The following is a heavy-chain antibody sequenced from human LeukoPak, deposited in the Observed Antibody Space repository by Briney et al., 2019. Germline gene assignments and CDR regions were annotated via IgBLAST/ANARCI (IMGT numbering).Heavy chain of an antibody. CDR1: GFTFSSYS. Sequence: PGGSLRLSCAASGFTFSSYSMNWVRQAPGKGLEWVSSISSSSSYIYYADSVKGRFTISRDNAKNSLYLQMNSLRAEDTAVYYCARDVSGSGYPDYWGQGTLVTVSS. J-gene: IGHJ4*02. V-gene: IGHV3-21*01. CDR2: ISSSSSYI. CDR3: ARDVSGSGYPDY. D-gene: IGHD3-22*01.